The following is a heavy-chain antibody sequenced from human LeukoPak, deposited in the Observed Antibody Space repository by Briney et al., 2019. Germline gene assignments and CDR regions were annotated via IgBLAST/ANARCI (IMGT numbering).Heavy chain of an antibody. J-gene: IGHJ4*02. CDR2: VYYRGTT. CDR1: GGSISSYY. D-gene: IGHD2-2*01. CDR3: ARQILGHCSSTSCYGFDY. V-gene: IGHV4-59*08. Sequence: TPSETLSLTCTISGGSISSYYWSWIRQPPGKGLEWIGYVYYRGTTNYNPSLKSRVTISVDTSKNQFSRKLSSVTAADTAVYYCARQILGHCSSTSCYGFDYWGQGTLVAVSS.